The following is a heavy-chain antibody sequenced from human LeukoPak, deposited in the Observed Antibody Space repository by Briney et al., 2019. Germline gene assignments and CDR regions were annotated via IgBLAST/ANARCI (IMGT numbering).Heavy chain of an antibody. Sequence: GGSLRLSCAASGFTFSSYGMHWVRQAPGKGLEWVSYISSPSSTIYYADSVKGRFTISRDNAKSSLYLQMNSLRAEDTAVYYCARVHTVVTPFDSWGQEPWSPSPQ. CDR1: GFTFSSYG. V-gene: IGHV3-48*01. J-gene: IGHJ4*01. CDR3: ARVHTVVTPFDS. D-gene: IGHD4-23*01. CDR2: ISSPSSTI.